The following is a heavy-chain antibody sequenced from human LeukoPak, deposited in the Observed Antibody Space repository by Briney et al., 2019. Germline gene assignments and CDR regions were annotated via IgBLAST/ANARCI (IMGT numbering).Heavy chain of an antibody. CDR3: AKDQYFRYSTRIKEKNFYMDV. CDR2: ISGSGTST. Sequence: GGSLRLSCAASGLSFRSYAMSWVRQAPGKGLEWVSAISGSGTSTYYPDSVKGRFTISRDNSKNILYLQMNSLRAEDTAVYYCAKDQYFRYSTRIKEKNFYMDVWGKGTTVTVSS. D-gene: IGHD6-13*01. J-gene: IGHJ6*03. V-gene: IGHV3-23*01. CDR1: GLSFRSYA.